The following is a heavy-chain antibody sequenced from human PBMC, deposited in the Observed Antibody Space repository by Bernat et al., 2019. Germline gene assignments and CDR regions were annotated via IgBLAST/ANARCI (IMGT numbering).Heavy chain of an antibody. Sequence: QVQLVESGGGVVQPGRSLRLSCAASGFTFSSYGMHWVRQAPGKGLEWVAVIWYDGSNKYYTDSVKGRFTISRDNSKNTLYLQMNSLRAEDTAVYYCARLGSRWSLDYWGQGTLVTVSS. J-gene: IGHJ4*02. CDR3: ARLGSRWSLDY. CDR1: GFTFSSYG. CDR2: IWYDGSNK. V-gene: IGHV3-33*01. D-gene: IGHD6-13*01.